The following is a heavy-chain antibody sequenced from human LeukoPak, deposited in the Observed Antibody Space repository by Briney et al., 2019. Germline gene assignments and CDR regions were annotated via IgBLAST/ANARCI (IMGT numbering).Heavy chain of an antibody. CDR3: ARVSTTVVPAATYPN. CDR1: GYTFTSYG. J-gene: IGHJ4*02. CDR2: ISAYNGNT. D-gene: IGHD2-2*01. Sequence: ASVKVSCKASGYTFTSYGISWVRQAPGQGLEWMGWISAYNGNTNYAQKLQGRVTMTTDTSTSTAYMELRSLRSDETAVYYCARVSTTVVPAATYPNWGQGTLVTVSS. V-gene: IGHV1-18*01.